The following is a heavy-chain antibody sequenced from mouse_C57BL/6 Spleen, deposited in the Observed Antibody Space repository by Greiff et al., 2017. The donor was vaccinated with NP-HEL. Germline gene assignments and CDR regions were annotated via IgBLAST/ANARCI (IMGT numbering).Heavy chain of an antibody. J-gene: IGHJ2*01. Sequence: QVQLQQPGAELVKPGASVKLSCKASGYTFTSYWMHWVKQRPGRGLEWIGRIDPNSGGTKYNEKFKSKATLTVDKPSSTAYLQLSSLTSEDSAVDYCARSREVTTNFDYWGQGTTLTVSS. D-gene: IGHD2-2*01. CDR2: IDPNSGGT. V-gene: IGHV1-72*01. CDR1: GYTFTSYW. CDR3: ARSREVTTNFDY.